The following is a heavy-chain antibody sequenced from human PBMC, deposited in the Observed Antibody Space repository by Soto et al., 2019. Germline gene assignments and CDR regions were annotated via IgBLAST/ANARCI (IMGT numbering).Heavy chain of an antibody. V-gene: IGHV3-72*01. CDR1: GFTFGDHY. Sequence: GGSLRLSCAVSGFTFGDHYMDWVRQAPGKGLEWIGRIRNKAHSYSTTYAASVKGRLILSRDDSKNSVYLQMSSLKTEDTALYYCVLYIQPGTTTYFDYCGQVTLVPVSS. CDR2: IRNKAHSYST. J-gene: IGHJ4*02. CDR3: VLYIQPGTTTYFDY. D-gene: IGHD1-1*01.